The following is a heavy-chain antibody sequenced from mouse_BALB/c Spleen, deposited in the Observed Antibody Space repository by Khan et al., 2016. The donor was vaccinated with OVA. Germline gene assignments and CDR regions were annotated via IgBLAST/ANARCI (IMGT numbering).Heavy chain of an antibody. D-gene: IGHD2-1*01. J-gene: IGHJ3*01. CDR1: GFTITDTY. CDR3: ATRYGNPFAF. V-gene: IGHV14-3*02. Sequence: VQLQQPGAELVKPGASVKLSCSASGFTITDTYIHWMKQRPEQGLEWIGRIDPPNDDSKYGPKFQAKATLTADTSSNTAYLQLSSLTSEDTAVYYCATRYGNPFAFWGQGTLVSVSA. CDR2: IDPPNDDS.